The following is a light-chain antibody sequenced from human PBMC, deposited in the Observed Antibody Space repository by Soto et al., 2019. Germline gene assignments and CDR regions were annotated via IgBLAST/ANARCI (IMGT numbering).Light chain of an antibody. CDR2: AAS. Sequence: DIQMTQSPSSLSASVGDRVTITCRASQTISSYLNWYQQKPGKAPRLLIYAASRLQSGVPSRFSGSGSGTDFTLTISSLQPEDFATYYCQQSYGSPRTFGQGTNLEIK. J-gene: IGKJ2*01. CDR3: QQSYGSPRT. V-gene: IGKV1-39*01. CDR1: QTISSY.